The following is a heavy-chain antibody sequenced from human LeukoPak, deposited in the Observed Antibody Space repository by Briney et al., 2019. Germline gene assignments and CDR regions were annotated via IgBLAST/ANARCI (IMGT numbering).Heavy chain of an antibody. D-gene: IGHD6-19*01. CDR3: ARGLQPIAVAGTRYYFDY. CDR1: GGSFSGYY. Sequence: PSETLSLTCAVYGGSFSGYYWSWIRQPPGKGLEWIGEINHSGSTNYNPSLKSRVTISVDTSKNQCSLKLSSVTAADTAVYYCARGLQPIAVAGTRYYFDYWGQGTLVTVSS. J-gene: IGHJ4*02. CDR2: INHSGST. V-gene: IGHV4-34*01.